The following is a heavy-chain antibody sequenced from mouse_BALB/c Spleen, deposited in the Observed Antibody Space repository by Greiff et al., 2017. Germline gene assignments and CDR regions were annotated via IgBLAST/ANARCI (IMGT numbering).Heavy chain of an antibody. CDR3: ARDRAYYYGSSYRYFDV. V-gene: IGHV2-6-7*01. CDR1: GFSLTGYG. D-gene: IGHD1-1*01. CDR2: IWGDGST. J-gene: IGHJ1*01. Sequence: VKLVESGPGLVAPSQSLSITCTVSGFSLTGYGVNWVRQPPGKGLEWLGMIWGDGSTDYNSALKSRLSISKDNSKSQVFLKMNSLQTDDTARYYCARDRAYYYGSSYRYFDVWGAGTTVTVSS.